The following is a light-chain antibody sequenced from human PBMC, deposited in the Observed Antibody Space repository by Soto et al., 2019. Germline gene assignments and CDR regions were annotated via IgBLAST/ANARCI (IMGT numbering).Light chain of an antibody. Sequence: DIVLTQSPATLSLSPGDRATLSCRASRTVDSYLAWYQQKPGQAPRLLIFDASKRATGIPPRFSGSGSGTDFTLTINSLETEDFAIYYWPQRSKWPQTFGQGTKVEMK. CDR1: RTVDSY. CDR3: PQRSKWPQT. V-gene: IGKV3-11*01. CDR2: DAS. J-gene: IGKJ1*01.